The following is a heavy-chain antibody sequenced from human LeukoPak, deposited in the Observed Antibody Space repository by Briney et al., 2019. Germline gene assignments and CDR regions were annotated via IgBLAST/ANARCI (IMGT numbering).Heavy chain of an antibody. CDR3: ARLWFGELENWFDP. Sequence: ASVKVSCKASGCTFTSYGISWVRQAPGQGLEWMGWISAYNGNTNYARKLQGRVTMTTDTSTSTAYMELRSLRSDDTAVYYCARLWFGELENWFDPWGQGTLVTVSS. V-gene: IGHV1-18*01. D-gene: IGHD3-10*01. J-gene: IGHJ5*02. CDR1: GCTFTSYG. CDR2: ISAYNGNT.